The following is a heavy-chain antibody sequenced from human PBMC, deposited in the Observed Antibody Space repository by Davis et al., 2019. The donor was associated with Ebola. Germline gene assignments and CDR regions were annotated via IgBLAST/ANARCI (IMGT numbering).Heavy chain of an antibody. V-gene: IGHV3-7*03. D-gene: IGHD3-22*01. CDR2: IKQDGSEK. CDR3: AKNGAYYYGYFQH. CDR1: GFTFSSYW. J-gene: IGHJ1*01. Sequence: GESLKISCAASGFTFSSYWMNWVRQAPGKGLEWVANIKQDGSEKYYVDSVKGRFTISRDNAKNSLYLQMSSLRAEDTAFYYCAKNGAYYYGYFQHWGQGTLVTVSS.